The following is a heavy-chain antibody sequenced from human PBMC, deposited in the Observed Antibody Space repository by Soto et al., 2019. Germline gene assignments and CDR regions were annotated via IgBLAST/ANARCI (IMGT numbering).Heavy chain of an antibody. CDR3: ARDQDSSGLDAFDI. CDR1: GFTFSSYS. Sequence: KSGGSLRLSCAASGFTFSSYSMNWVRQAPGKGLEWVSSISSSSSYIYYADSVKGRFTISRDNAKNSLYLQMNSLRAEDTAVYYCARDQDSSGLDAFDIWGQGTMVTVSS. J-gene: IGHJ3*02. CDR2: ISSSSSYI. V-gene: IGHV3-21*01. D-gene: IGHD3-22*01.